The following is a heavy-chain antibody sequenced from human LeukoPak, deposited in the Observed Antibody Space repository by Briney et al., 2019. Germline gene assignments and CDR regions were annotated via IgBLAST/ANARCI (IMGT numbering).Heavy chain of an antibody. V-gene: IGHV4-59*01. Sequence: SETLSHTCTVSGGSISSYYWSWIRQPPGKGLEWIGYIYYSGSTNYNPSLKSRVTISVDTSKNQFSLKLSSVSAADTAVYYCARGVYSSSWYGNYYYYYMDVWGKGTTVTVSS. CDR1: GGSISSYY. D-gene: IGHD6-13*01. CDR2: IYYSGST. CDR3: ARGVYSSSWYGNYYYYYMDV. J-gene: IGHJ6*03.